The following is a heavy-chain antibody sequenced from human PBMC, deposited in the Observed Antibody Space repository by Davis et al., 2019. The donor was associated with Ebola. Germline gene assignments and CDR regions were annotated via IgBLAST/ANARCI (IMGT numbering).Heavy chain of an antibody. J-gene: IGHJ5*02. D-gene: IGHD3-22*01. V-gene: IGHV3-30-3*01. CDR1: GFTFSSYA. CDR2: ISYDGSNK. Sequence: PGGSLRLSCAASGFTFSSYAMHWVRQAPGKGLEWVAVISYDGSNKYYADSVKGRFTISRDNSKNTLYLQMNSLRAEDTAVYYCARGNYYDSSGFDPWGQGTLVTVSS. CDR3: ARGNYYDSSGFDP.